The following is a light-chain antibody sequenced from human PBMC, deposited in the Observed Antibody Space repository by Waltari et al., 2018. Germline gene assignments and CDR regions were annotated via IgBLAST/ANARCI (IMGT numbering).Light chain of an antibody. CDR1: SSNIGSNT. J-gene: IGLJ1*01. CDR3: AAWDDSLNGLYV. V-gene: IGLV1-44*01. Sequence: QSVLTQPPSASGTPGPRVTISCSGSSSNIGSNTVTWYQQLPGTAPKLLIYSNNQRPSGVPDRFSGSKSGTSASLAISGLQSEDEADYYCAAWDDSLNGLYVFGTGTKVTVL. CDR2: SNN.